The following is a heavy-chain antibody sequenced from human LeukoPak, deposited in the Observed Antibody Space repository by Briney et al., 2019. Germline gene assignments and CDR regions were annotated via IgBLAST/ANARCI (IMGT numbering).Heavy chain of an antibody. D-gene: IGHD6-6*01. CDR3: ARVRQYSSWNFDY. CDR1: GGTFSNNV. Sequence: ASVKVSCKVSGGTFSNNVINWIRQAPGQGLEWMGGIIPMVDSANYGQKFQGRVTITADISTTTAYLELSSLRYEDTAMYYCARVRQYSSWNFDYWGQGTLVTVSS. J-gene: IGHJ4*02. V-gene: IGHV1-69*06. CDR2: IIPMVDSA.